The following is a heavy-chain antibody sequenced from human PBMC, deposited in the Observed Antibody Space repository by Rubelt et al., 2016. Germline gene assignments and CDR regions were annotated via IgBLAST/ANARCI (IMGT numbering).Heavy chain of an antibody. J-gene: IGHJ6*02. CDR1: GYTFSKYG. Sequence: QVQLVQSGAEVKKSGASVKVSCKASGYTFSKYGISWVRQAPGQGLEWMGGIIPVFGTANYAQKFQGRVTITADKSTSTAYMERSSLRSEDTAVYYCAREEGLTIFGHYGMDVWGQGTTVTVSS. CDR3: AREEGLTIFGHYGMDV. D-gene: IGHD3-3*01. CDR2: IIPVFGTA. V-gene: IGHV1-69*06.